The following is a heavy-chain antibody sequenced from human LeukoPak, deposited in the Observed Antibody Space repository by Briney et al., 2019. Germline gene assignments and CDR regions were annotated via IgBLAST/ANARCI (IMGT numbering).Heavy chain of an antibody. V-gene: IGHV4-61*08. CDR3: ATYYYNSGNFDA. D-gene: IGHD3-10*01. J-gene: IGHJ5*02. CDR2: IYYSGST. CDR1: GGSISSGGYY. Sequence: SETLSLTCTVSGGSISSGGYYWSWIRQPPGKGLEWIGCIYYSGSTNYNPSLKSRVTISIDTSKNQFSLKLSSVTAADTAVYYCATYYYNSGNFDAWGQGALVTVSS.